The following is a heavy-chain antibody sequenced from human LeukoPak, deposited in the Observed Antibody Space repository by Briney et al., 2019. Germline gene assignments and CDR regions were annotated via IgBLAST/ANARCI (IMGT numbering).Heavy chain of an antibody. CDR1: GFTFSTYW. V-gene: IGHV3-7*05. Sequence: GGSLRLSCAASGFTFSTYWMTWVRQAPGKGLEWVANIKQDGSEKDYVDSVKGRFTISRDNAKNSLYLQMNSLRAEDTAVYYCARVWGVDPYWGQGTLVTVSS. CDR2: IKQDGSEK. D-gene: IGHD3-10*01. CDR3: ARVWGVDPY. J-gene: IGHJ4*02.